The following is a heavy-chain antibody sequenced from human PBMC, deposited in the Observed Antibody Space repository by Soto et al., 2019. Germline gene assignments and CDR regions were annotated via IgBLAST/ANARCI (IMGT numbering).Heavy chain of an antibody. CDR3: ARHYDNSGYPDYFDY. D-gene: IGHD3-22*01. J-gene: IGHJ4*02. Sequence: GEPLKISYKGSGYSFVNYWISRVLQITGKGLEWMGRIDPSDSYTNYSPSFQGHVTISADKSITTAYLQWSSLKASDTAMYYCARHYDNSGYPDYFDYWGQGTLVSVSS. CDR1: GYSFVNYW. V-gene: IGHV5-10-1*01. CDR2: IDPSDSYT.